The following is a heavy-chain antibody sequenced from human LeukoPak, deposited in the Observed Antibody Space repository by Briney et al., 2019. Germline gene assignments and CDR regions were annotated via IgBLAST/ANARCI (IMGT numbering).Heavy chain of an antibody. V-gene: IGHV3-23*01. CDR2: ISGSGGST. CDR1: GFTFSSYA. CDR3: AKDRPHIAIVVVIGGPIDY. J-gene: IGHJ4*02. D-gene: IGHD3-22*01. Sequence: PGGSLRLSCAASGFTFSSYAMSWVRQAPGKGLEWVSAISGSGGSTYYADSVKGRFTISRDNSKDTLYLQMNSLRAEDAAVYYCAKDRPHIAIVVVIGGPIDYWGQGTLVTVSS.